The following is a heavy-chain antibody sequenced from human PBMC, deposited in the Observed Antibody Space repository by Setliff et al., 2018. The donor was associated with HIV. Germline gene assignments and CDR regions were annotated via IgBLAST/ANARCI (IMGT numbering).Heavy chain of an antibody. CDR1: GFPFSVHG. CDR2: ILSTGERT. CDR3: ARGQFRLRPDSLDL. Sequence: GGSLRLSCEASGFPFSVHGMRWVRQSPGKGLEWVSAILSTGERTFYADSVKGRFTISRDDSNNTLYLQLNSLRAEDTAIYYCARGQFRLRPDSLDLWGQGTLVTVSS. D-gene: IGHD2-21*01. J-gene: IGHJ3*01. V-gene: IGHV3-NL1*01.